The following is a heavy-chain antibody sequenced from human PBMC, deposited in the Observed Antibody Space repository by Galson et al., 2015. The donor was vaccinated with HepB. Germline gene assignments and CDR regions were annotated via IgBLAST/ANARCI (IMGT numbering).Heavy chain of an antibody. J-gene: IGHJ4*02. V-gene: IGHV3-23*01. CDR1: GFTFKNYG. CDR2: IHGNGDYT. CDR3: AKEGAEVGHPKFDS. D-gene: IGHD3/OR15-3a*01. Sequence: SLRLSCAASGFTFKNYGMSWVRQAPGKGLEWVSGIHGNGDYTYYVESVKGRFTISRDNSKNTLFLQMNSLRVDDTAIYYWAKEGAEVGHPKFDSWGQGIQVTVSS.